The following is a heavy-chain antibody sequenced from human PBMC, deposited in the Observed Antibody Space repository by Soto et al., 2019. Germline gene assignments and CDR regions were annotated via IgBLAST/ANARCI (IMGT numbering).Heavy chain of an antibody. J-gene: IGHJ4*02. CDR3: AKGVYSSGWYLAFDY. CDR1: GFTFSSYA. D-gene: IGHD6-19*01. Sequence: GGSLRLSCAASGFTFSSYAMSWVRQAPGKGLEWVSAISGSGGSTYYADSVKGRFTISRDNSKNTLYLQMNSLRAEDTAVYYCAKGVYSSGWYLAFDYWGQGTLVTVSS. V-gene: IGHV3-23*01. CDR2: ISGSGGST.